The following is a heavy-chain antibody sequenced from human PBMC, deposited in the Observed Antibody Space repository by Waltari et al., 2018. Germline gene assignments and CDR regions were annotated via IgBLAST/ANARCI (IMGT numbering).Heavy chain of an antibody. J-gene: IGHJ3*02. V-gene: IGHV3-21*01. CDR1: GFTFSSYS. Sequence: EVQLVESGGGLVKPGGSLRLSCAASGFTFSSYSMNWVRQAPGKGLEWVSSISSSSSYIYYADSVKGRFTISRDNAKNSLYLQMNSLRAEDTAVYYCAREGSSIPSMILHAFDIWGQGTMVTVSS. D-gene: IGHD3-22*01. CDR3: AREGSSIPSMILHAFDI. CDR2: ISSSSSYI.